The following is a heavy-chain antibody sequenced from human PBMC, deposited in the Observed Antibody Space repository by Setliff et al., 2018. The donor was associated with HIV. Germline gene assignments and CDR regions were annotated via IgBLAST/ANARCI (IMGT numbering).Heavy chain of an antibody. CDR2: ISSNSGSYT. D-gene: IGHD2-15*01. Sequence: GGSLRLSCAASGFRFSDYYMSWVRQAPGQGLEWLSYISSNSGSYTSYADSVKGRFTISRDNARNSLYLQMNSLRAEDTAVYFCARENGCDGGRCGKASDVWGPGTMLTV. V-gene: IGHV3-11*06. J-gene: IGHJ3*01. CDR3: ARENGCDGGRCGKASDV. CDR1: GFRFSDYY.